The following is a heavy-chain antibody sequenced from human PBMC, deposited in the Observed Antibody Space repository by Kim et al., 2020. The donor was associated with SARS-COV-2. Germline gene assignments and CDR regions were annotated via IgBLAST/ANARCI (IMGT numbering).Heavy chain of an antibody. CDR1: GFTFSSYS. D-gene: IGHD2-2*01. CDR2: ISSSSSYI. Sequence: GGSLRLSCAASGFTFSSYSMNWVRQAPGKGLEWVSSISSSSSYIYYADSVKGRFTISRDNAKNSLYLQMNSLRAEDTAVYYCARDHCSSTSCRTYYYYGMDVWGQGTTVTVSS. V-gene: IGHV3-21*01. J-gene: IGHJ6*02. CDR3: ARDHCSSTSCRTYYYYGMDV.